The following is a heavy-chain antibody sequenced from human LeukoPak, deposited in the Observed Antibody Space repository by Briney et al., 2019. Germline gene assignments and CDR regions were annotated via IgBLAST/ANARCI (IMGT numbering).Heavy chain of an antibody. CDR3: ARGRYGDYNYFDY. Sequence: SETLSLTCAVSGGSISSGGYSWSWIRQPPGKGLEWIGYIYHSGGTYYNPSLKSRVTISVDRSKNQFSLKLSSVTAADTAVYYCARGRYGDYNYFDYWGQGTLVTVSS. D-gene: IGHD4-17*01. V-gene: IGHV4-30-2*01. CDR2: IYHSGGT. CDR1: GGSISSGGYS. J-gene: IGHJ4*02.